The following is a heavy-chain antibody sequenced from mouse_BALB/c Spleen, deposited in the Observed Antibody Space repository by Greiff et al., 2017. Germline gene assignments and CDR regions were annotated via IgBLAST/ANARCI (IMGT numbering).Heavy chain of an antibody. V-gene: IGHV2-6-4*01. J-gene: IGHJ4*01. Sequence: VQGVESGPGLVAPSQSLSITCTVSGFSLSRYSVHWVRQPPGKGLEWLGMIWGGGSTDYNSALKSRLSISKDNSKSQVFLKMNSLQTDDTAMYYCARKGLSGSSSYYAMDYWGQGTSVTVSS. CDR2: IWGGGST. CDR3: ARKGLSGSSSYYAMDY. D-gene: IGHD1-1*01. CDR1: GFSLSRYS.